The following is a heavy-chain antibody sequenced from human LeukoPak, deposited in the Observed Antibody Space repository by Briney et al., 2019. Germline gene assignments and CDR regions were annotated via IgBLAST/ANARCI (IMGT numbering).Heavy chain of an antibody. CDR1: GYTFTSSG. D-gene: IGHD3-22*01. J-gene: IGHJ4*02. CDR2: ISAYNGNT. Sequence: APVKVSCKASGYTFTSSGISWVRQAPGQGLEWMGWISAYNGNTNYAQKLQGRVTMTTDTSTSTAYMELRSLRSDDTAVYYCARAQSDYYDSSGYDYWGQGTLVTVSS. V-gene: IGHV1-18*01. CDR3: ARAQSDYYDSSGYDY.